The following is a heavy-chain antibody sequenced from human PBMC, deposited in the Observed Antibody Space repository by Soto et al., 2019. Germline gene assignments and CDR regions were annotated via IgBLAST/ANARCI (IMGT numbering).Heavy chain of an antibody. V-gene: IGHV4-59*01. Sequence: SETLSLTCTVSAGSITASYWSWIRQPLGKALEWIGYISYRGSTNYNPSLKSRLTISIDTSKSQISLKLTSMTTADTAVYYCASSGIVGREVNTWFDPWGQGTLVTVSS. CDR2: ISYRGST. CDR3: ASSGIVGREVNTWFDP. J-gene: IGHJ5*02. CDR1: AGSITASY. D-gene: IGHD3-22*01.